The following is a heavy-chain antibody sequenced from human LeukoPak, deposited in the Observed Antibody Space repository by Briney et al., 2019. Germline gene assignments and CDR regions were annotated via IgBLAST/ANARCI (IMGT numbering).Heavy chain of an antibody. CDR2: INHSGST. Sequence: SETLSLTCAVDGGSFIGYYCSWIRQPPGKWLEWIGEINHSGSTNYNPSLKSRVTISVDTSKNQFSLKLSSVTAADTAVYYCAIWRLRFLEWLGYWGQGTLVTVSS. J-gene: IGHJ4*02. V-gene: IGHV4-34*01. D-gene: IGHD3-3*01. CDR3: AIWRLRFLEWLGY. CDR1: GGSFIGYY.